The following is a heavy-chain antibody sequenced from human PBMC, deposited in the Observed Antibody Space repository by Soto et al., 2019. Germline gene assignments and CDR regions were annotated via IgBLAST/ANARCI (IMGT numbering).Heavy chain of an antibody. J-gene: IGHJ6*02. CDR2: IIDSGGST. CDR1: GFTFSSCA. Sequence: PGGSLRLSCAASGFTFSSCAMGWVRQAPGKGLEWVSDIIDSGGSTYYADSVKGRFTISRDNSKSTLYLQMNSLRAEDTALSYCAKERSYYYYNGVDVWGQGPAVTVSS. V-gene: IGHV3-23*01. CDR3: AKERSYYYYNGVDV.